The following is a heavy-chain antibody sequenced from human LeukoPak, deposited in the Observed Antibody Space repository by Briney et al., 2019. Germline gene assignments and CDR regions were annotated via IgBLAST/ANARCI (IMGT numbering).Heavy chain of an antibody. D-gene: IGHD6-6*01. CDR1: GFTFSSYE. CDR2: ISFSSNTI. J-gene: IGHJ4*02. Sequence: GGSLRLSCAASGFTFSSYEMNWVRKAPGKGLEWVSYISFSSNTIYYADSVKGRFTISRGNAKNSLYLQMNSLRAEDTAVYYCARDNSNSDWGQGTLVTVSS. V-gene: IGHV3-48*03. CDR3: ARDNSNSD.